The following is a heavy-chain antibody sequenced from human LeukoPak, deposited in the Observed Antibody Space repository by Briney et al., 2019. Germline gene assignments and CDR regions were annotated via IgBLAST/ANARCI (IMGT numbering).Heavy chain of an antibody. Sequence: PSETLSLTGARSGYSKRSGYYWGLIRQPPGEGLEWSGSIYHSGSTYYHPSLKGRVTISVDTSKTQFSLKLSSVTAADTAVYYCARTRREYQLLSFDYWGQGTLVTVSS. J-gene: IGHJ4*02. CDR1: GYSKRSGYY. D-gene: IGHD2-2*01. V-gene: IGHV4-38-2*01. CDR2: IYHSGST. CDR3: ARTRREYQLLSFDY.